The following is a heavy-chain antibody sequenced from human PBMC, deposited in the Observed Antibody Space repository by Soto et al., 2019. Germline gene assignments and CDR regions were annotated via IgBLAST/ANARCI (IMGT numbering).Heavy chain of an antibody. CDR3: ARDLEEPITMVRGVIPD. Sequence: GGSLRLSCAASGFTFSSYSMNWVRQAPGKGLEWVSYISSSSSTIYYADSVKGRFTISRDNAKNSLYLQMNSLRDEDTAVYYCARDLEEPITMVRGVIPDGGQGTLVTVSS. CDR1: GFTFSSYS. J-gene: IGHJ4*02. D-gene: IGHD3-10*01. V-gene: IGHV3-48*02. CDR2: ISSSSSTI.